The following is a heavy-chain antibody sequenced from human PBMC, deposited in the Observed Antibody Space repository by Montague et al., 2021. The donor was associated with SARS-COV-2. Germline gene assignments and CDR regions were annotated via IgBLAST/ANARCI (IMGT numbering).Heavy chain of an antibody. J-gene: IGHJ3*02. CDR1: GFTFSSYA. Sequence: SLRLSCAASGFTFSSYAMSWVRQAPGKGLEWVSGISGSVGSTYXXXSXXXRFXISRDNSKNTLYLQLNSLRAEATAVYYCAKDASYDILSGPWSLWGRFAFDIWGQGTMVTVSS. CDR3: AKDASYDILSGPWSLWGRFAFDI. CDR2: ISGSVGST. D-gene: IGHD3-9*01. V-gene: IGHV3-23*01.